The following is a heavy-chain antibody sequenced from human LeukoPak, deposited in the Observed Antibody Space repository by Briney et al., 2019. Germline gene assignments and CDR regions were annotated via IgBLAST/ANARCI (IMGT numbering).Heavy chain of an antibody. D-gene: IGHD3-9*01. Sequence: PSETLSLTCTVSGYSISSGYYWGWIRQPPGKGLEWIGSIYHSGSTYYNPSLKSRVTISVDTSKNQFSLKLSSVTAADTAVYYCAKDAVVTGRFYDYYYMDVWGKGTTVTISS. CDR2: IYHSGST. CDR3: AKDAVVTGRFYDYYYMDV. J-gene: IGHJ6*03. V-gene: IGHV4-38-2*02. CDR1: GYSISSGYY.